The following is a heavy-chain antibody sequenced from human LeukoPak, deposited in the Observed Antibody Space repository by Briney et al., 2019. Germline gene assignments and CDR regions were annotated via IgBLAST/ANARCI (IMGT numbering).Heavy chain of an antibody. CDR1: GGSISSHY. Sequence: PSETLSLTCTVSGGSISSHYWIWLRQPAGKGLEWIGRINSSGNTNYKPSLKSRVTISVDTSKSQSSLRLSSVTAADTAMYYCARAAGVIVGATIDYWGQGTLVTVSS. V-gene: IGHV4-4*07. J-gene: IGHJ4*02. D-gene: IGHD1-26*01. CDR3: ARAAGVIVGATIDY. CDR2: INSSGNT.